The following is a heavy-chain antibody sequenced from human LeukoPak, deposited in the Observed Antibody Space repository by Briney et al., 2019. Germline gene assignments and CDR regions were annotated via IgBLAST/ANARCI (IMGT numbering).Heavy chain of an antibody. CDR1: GGSISSYY. D-gene: IGHD6-6*01. V-gene: IGHV4-59*08. J-gene: IGHJ4*02. Sequence: SETLSLTCTVSGGSISSYYWSWIRQPPGKGLEWIGYIYYSGSTNYNPSLKSRVTISVDTSKNQFSLNLTSVTAADTAVYYCARAMSIAARLQTIFDYWGQGTLVTVSS. CDR3: ARAMSIAARLQTIFDY. CDR2: IYYSGST.